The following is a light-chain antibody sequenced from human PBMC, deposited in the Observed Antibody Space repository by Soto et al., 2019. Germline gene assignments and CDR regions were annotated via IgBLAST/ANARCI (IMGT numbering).Light chain of an antibody. V-gene: IGLV2-14*01. Sequence: QSVLTQPASVSGSPGQSITISCTGTSSDVGGYNYVCWYQHHPGKAPKLIISEVSNRPSGVSDRFSGSKSGNTASLTISGLQPGDEADYYCTSFTSSTTYVFGTG. CDR3: TSFTSSTTYV. CDR2: EVS. J-gene: IGLJ1*01. CDR1: SSDVGGYNY.